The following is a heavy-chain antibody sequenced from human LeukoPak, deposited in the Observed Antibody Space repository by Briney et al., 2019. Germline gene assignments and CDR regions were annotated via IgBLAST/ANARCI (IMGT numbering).Heavy chain of an antibody. V-gene: IGHV1-3*01. J-gene: IGHJ6*02. D-gene: IGHD1-14*01. CDR3: ARKPDDYYYYYGMDV. CDR2: INAGNGST. CDR1: GYTFTSYA. Sequence: ASVKVSCKASGYTFTSYAMHWVRQAPGQRLEWMGWINAGNGSTKYSQKFQGRVTITRDTSASTAYMELSSLRSEDTAVYYCARKPDDYYYYYGMDVWGQGTTVTVSS.